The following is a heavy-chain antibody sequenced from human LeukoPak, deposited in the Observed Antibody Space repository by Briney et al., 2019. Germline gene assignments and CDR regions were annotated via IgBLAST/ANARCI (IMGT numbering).Heavy chain of an antibody. D-gene: IGHD3-22*01. CDR3: ARDDRSGSWSWFDP. Sequence: ASVNVSCKASGYTFSSCGISWVRQAPGQGFEWMGWISPYNGNTQYAQSLQDRVTMTTDTSTSTAYMELRSLKSDDTAFYYCARDDRSGSWSWFDPWGQGTLVTVSS. J-gene: IGHJ5*02. V-gene: IGHV1-18*01. CDR2: ISPYNGNT. CDR1: GYTFSSCG.